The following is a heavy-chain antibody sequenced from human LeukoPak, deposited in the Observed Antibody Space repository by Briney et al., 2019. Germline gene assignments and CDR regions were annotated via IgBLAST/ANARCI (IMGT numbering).Heavy chain of an antibody. Sequence: PGGSLRLSCAASGSTFSSYWIHWVRQPHGKGLVWVSRISGDGSNTNYADSVKGRFTISRDNAKNTLYLQMDSLRAEDTAVYYCASAVADTRNAFDIWGRGTTVTVSS. V-gene: IGHV3-74*01. J-gene: IGHJ3*02. CDR3: ASAVADTRNAFDI. D-gene: IGHD6-19*01. CDR2: ISGDGSNT. CDR1: GSTFSSYW.